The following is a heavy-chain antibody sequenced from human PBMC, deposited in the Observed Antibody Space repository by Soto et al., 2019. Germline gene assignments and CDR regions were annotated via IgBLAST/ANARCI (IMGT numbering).Heavy chain of an antibody. Sequence: EVPLLESGGGVVQPGRSLRLSCAASGFTFSNYAMGWVRQSPGKGLEWVSGISASGGSTFYPDSVKGRFTISRDNSNNALYLQMNSLRTEDTAVYYCAKGDSGSPWDGLDVWGQGTTVTVSS. CDR3: AKGDSGSPWDGLDV. CDR2: ISASGGST. D-gene: IGHD1-26*01. CDR1: GFTFSNYA. V-gene: IGHV3-23*01. J-gene: IGHJ6*02.